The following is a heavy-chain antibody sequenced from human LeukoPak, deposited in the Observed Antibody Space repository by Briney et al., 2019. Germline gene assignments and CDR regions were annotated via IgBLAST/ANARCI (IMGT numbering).Heavy chain of an antibody. CDR2: INSDGSIT. Sequence: GGSLRLSCAASGLAFSRYWMHWVRQAPGKGLVWVSGINSDGSITRYADSVKGRFTISRDNAKNTLYLQMNSLRAEDTAVYYCASRDYTSSKYWGQGTLVTVSS. CDR3: ASRDYTSSKY. J-gene: IGHJ4*02. CDR1: GLAFSRYW. V-gene: IGHV3-74*01. D-gene: IGHD2-2*02.